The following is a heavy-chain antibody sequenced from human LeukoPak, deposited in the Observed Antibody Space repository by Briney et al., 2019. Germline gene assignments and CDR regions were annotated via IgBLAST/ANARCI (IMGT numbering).Heavy chain of an antibody. J-gene: IGHJ4*02. CDR3: VVGGGATVGRYFDY. CDR1: GGSFSGYY. CDR2: INHSGST. D-gene: IGHD1-26*01. V-gene: IGHV4-34*01. Sequence: PSETLSLTCAVYGGSFSGYYWSWIRQPPGKGLEWIGEINHSGSTNYNPSLKSRVTISVDTSKNQFSLKLSSVTAADTAVYYCVVGGGATVGRYFDYWGQGTLVTVSS.